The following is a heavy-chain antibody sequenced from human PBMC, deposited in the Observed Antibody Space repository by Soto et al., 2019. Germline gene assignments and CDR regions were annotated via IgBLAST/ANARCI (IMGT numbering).Heavy chain of an antibody. CDR2: IYSGGST. CDR1: GFTVSSNY. CDR3: ARDRVESGYPEYFQH. Sequence: EVQLVESGGGLIQPGGSLRLSCAASGFTVSSNYMSWVRQAPGEGLEWISVIYSGGSTYYADYVKGRFTISRDNSNNSLYLQMNSLRAEDTAVYYCARDRVESGYPEYFQHWGQGTLVTVSS. D-gene: IGHD3-22*01. V-gene: IGHV3-53*01. J-gene: IGHJ1*01.